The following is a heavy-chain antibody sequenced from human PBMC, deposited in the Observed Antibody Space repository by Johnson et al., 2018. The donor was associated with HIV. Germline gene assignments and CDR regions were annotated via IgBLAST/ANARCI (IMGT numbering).Heavy chain of an antibody. CDR1: GFSFSDYA. J-gene: IGHJ3*02. D-gene: IGHD3-9*01. V-gene: IGHV3-30*02. CDR3: AKDIRLVSAYYDILSGTSFDAFDI. Sequence: QVQLVESGGGVVQPGRSLRLSCAASGFSFSDYAMHWVRQAPGKGLEWVAFIRYDGSNKYYAASVKGRFTISRDNSKNTLYLQRNSLRVEDTAVYYWAKDIRLVSAYYDILSGTSFDAFDIWGQGTMVTVSS. CDR2: IRYDGSNK.